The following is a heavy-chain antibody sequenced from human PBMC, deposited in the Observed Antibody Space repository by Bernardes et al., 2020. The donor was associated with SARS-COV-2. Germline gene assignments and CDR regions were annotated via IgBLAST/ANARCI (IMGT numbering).Heavy chain of an antibody. V-gene: IGHV3-73*01. CDR2: MRSKYKNYVT. CDR1: GFNFSGSA. Sequence: GGSLRLSCAASGFNFSGSAIQWVRQAPGKGLEWVGRMRSKYKNYVTTYAPSLKDRITISRDDSRDTAYLQISSLKIGDMAVYYCTGDYLYWGQGALVTVSS. J-gene: IGHJ4*02. CDR3: TGDYLY. D-gene: IGHD4-17*01.